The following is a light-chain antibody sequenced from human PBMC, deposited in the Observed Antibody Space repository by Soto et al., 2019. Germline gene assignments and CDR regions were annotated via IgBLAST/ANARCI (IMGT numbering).Light chain of an antibody. CDR2: AAS. Sequence: EVVLTQSPGTVSLSPGERATLSCRASQSVTNNYLAWYQQKAGQAPRLLIYAASSRATGIPDRFSGSGAGTHFTLSSSSLEPEDVAVYYCQQDRNSITWTFGQGTKVEIK. CDR1: QSVTNNY. J-gene: IGKJ1*01. V-gene: IGKV3-20*01. CDR3: QQDRNSITWT.